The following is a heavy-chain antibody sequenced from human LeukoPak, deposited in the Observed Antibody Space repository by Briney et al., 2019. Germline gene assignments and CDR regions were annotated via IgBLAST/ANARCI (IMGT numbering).Heavy chain of an antibody. D-gene: IGHD1-14*01. V-gene: IGHV1-2*02. J-gene: IGHJ3*02. CDR2: INPNSGGT. CDR3: ARDRITGTTDAFDI. Sequence: ASVKVSCMASGYTFTGYYMHWVRQAPGQGLEWMGWINPNSGGTNYAQKFQGRVTMTRDTSISTAYMELSRLRSDDTAVYYCARDRITGTTDAFDIWGQGTMVTVSS. CDR1: GYTFTGYY.